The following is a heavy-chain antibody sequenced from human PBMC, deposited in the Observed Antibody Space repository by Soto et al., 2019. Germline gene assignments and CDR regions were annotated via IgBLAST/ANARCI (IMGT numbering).Heavy chain of an antibody. CDR2: ISAYNGNT. V-gene: IGHV1-18*01. Sequence: QVQLVQSGAEVKKPGASVKVSCKASGYTFTSYGISWVRQAPGQGLEWMGWISAYNGNTNYAQKLQGRVTMTTDTSTSTPYMELRSLRSDDTAVYYCARGPSKNIAAAESGGSGWWGVYWGQGTLVTVSS. CDR1: GYTFTSYG. D-gene: IGHD6-13*01. J-gene: IGHJ4*02. CDR3: ARGPSKNIAAAESGGSGWWGVY.